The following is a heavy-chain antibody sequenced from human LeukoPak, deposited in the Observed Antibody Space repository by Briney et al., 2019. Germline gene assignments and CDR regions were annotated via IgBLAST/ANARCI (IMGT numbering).Heavy chain of an antibody. J-gene: IGHJ4*02. CDR2: INLDGSEI. CDR1: GFVFGHSW. Sequence: GGSLRPSCEASGFVFGHSWMSWVRQAPGKGLEWVANINLDGSEINYLDSLTGRLTISRDNAKDSLYLQMNGLRAEDTAVYFCVRDRGYSTFDYWGQGTLVTVSS. V-gene: IGHV3-7*03. CDR3: VRDRGYSTFDY. D-gene: IGHD3-22*01.